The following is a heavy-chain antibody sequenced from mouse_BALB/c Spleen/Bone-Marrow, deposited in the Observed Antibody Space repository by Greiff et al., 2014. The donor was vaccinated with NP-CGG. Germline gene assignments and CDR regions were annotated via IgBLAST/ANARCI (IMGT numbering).Heavy chain of an antibody. D-gene: IGHD3-3*01. V-gene: IGHV3-1*02. Sequence: EVQLQQSGPDLVKPSQSLSLTCTVTGYSISSGYTWHWIRQFPGNTLEWMGYIRYSGSTNYNPSLKSRISITRDTSKNQFFLQLNSVTTEDTATYFCSKGTYAMDSWGQGTSVTVSS. CDR1: GYSISSGYT. CDR2: IRYSGST. J-gene: IGHJ4*01. CDR3: SKGTYAMDS.